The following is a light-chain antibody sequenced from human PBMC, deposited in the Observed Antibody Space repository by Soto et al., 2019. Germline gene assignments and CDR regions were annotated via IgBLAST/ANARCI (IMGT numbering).Light chain of an antibody. J-gene: IGLJ2*01. V-gene: IGLV2-14*03. Sequence: ALTQPASVSGSPGQSITISCTGTSSDVGGYNYVSWYQQHPGKAPKLMIYDVINRPSGVSNRFSGSKSGNSASLTISGLQAEDEADYYCSSYTSSSTYVVFGGGTQLTVL. CDR3: SSYTSSSTYVV. CDR1: SSDVGGYNY. CDR2: DVI.